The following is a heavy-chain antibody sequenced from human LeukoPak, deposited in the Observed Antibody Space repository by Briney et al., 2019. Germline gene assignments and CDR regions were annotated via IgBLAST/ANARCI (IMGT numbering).Heavy chain of an antibody. CDR1: GFTFSSYG. J-gene: IGHJ3*02. CDR3: ARGKASGGYSGYGLDAFDI. CDR2: IWDDGITK. D-gene: IGHD5-12*01. Sequence: GGSLRLSCAASGFTFSSYGMHWVRQAPGKGLEWVAVIWDDGITKHYADSVKGRFTISRDNSKNTLYLQMNSLRAEDTAVYYCARGKASGGYSGYGLDAFDIWGQGTMVTVSS. V-gene: IGHV3-33*01.